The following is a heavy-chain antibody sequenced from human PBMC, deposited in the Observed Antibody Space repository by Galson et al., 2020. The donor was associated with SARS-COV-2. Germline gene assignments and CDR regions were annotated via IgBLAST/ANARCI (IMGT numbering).Heavy chain of an antibody. D-gene: IGHD3-22*01. CDR1: GGSISSGGYY. CDR2: IYYSGST. CDR3: ARDNYYDSSGYYHHRPYWYFDL. Sequence: SETLSLTCTVSGGSISSGGYYWSWIRQHPGKGLEWIGYIYYSGSTYYNPSLKSRVTISVDTSKNQFSLKLSSVTAADTAVYYCARDNYYDSSGYYHHRPYWYFDLWGRGTLVTVSS. J-gene: IGHJ2*01. V-gene: IGHV4-31*03.